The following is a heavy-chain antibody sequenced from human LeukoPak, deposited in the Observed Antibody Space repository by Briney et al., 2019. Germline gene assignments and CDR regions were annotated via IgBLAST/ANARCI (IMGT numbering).Heavy chain of an antibody. D-gene: IGHD2-15*01. CDR1: GYTFTSYY. J-gene: IGHJ5*02. Sequence: GASVKVSCKASGYTFTSYYMHWVRQAPGQGLEWMGRINPNSGGTNYAQKFQGRVTMTGDTSISTAYMELSRLRSDDTAVYYCARGYCSGGSCYSVENWFDPWGQGTLVTVSS. CDR2: INPNSGGT. CDR3: ARGYCSGGSCYSVENWFDP. V-gene: IGHV1-2*06.